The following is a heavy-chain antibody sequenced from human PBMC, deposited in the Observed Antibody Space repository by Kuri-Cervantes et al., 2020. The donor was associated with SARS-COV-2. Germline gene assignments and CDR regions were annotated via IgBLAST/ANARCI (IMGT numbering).Heavy chain of an antibody. CDR2: ITYDASNK. V-gene: IGHV3-30-3*01. J-gene: IGHJ1*01. CDR1: GFIFSDYF. D-gene: IGHD2-2*01. Sequence: GGSLRLSCAASGFIFSDYFLHWVRQAPGKGLEWVAVITYDASNKYYADSVKGRFTISRDNSKNTLYLQMNSLRAEDTAVYYCAKDGEGPTVPAAMGPEYFQHWGQGTLVTVSS. CDR3: AKDGEGPTVPAAMGPEYFQH.